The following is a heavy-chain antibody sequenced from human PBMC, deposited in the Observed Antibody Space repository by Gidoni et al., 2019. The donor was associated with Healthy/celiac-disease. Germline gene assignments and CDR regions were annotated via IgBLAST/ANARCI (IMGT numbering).Heavy chain of an antibody. CDR3: ASNTIAAAAPGDYYYYGMDV. CDR2: IYPGDSDT. J-gene: IGHJ6*02. Sequence: EVQLVLSGAEVNKPGESLKISCKGSGYSFTSYSIGWVRQMPGKGLEWMGLIYPGDSDTRYSPSFQGQVTSSADKSLSTAYLQWSSLKASDTAMYYCASNTIAAAAPGDYYYYGMDVWGQGTTVTVSS. D-gene: IGHD6-13*01. V-gene: IGHV5-51*01. CDR1: GYSFTSYS.